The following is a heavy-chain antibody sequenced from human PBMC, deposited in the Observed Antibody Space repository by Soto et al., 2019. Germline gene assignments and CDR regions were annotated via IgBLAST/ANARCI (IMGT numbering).Heavy chain of an antibody. CDR1: GGSISSYY. J-gene: IGHJ3*02. CDR2: IYYSGST. V-gene: IGHV4-59*01. Sequence: SETLSLTCTVSGGSISSYYWSWIRQPPGKGLEWIGYIYYSGSTNYNPSLKSRVTISVDTSKNQFSLKLSSVTAADTAVYYCARGNEWFGELDAFDIWGQGTMVTVSS. D-gene: IGHD3-10*01. CDR3: ARGNEWFGELDAFDI.